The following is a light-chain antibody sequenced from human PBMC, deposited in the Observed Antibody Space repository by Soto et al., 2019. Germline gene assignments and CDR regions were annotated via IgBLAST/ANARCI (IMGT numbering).Light chain of an antibody. CDR1: QAIATY. J-gene: IGKJ5*01. CDR2: SAS. V-gene: IGKV1-9*01. Sequence: IQLTQSPSSLSASVGDRVTITCRASQAIATYLAWYQQQPGKVPKLLIYSASILQSGVPSRFSGSGSGTDFTLTINGLQPEDFATYYCQHLNSYPTFGQGTRMEIK. CDR3: QHLNSYPT.